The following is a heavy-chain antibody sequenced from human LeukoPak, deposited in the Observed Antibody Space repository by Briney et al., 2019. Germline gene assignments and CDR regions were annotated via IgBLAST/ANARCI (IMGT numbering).Heavy chain of an antibody. CDR2: INHSGST. J-gene: IGHJ6*03. Sequence: SETLSLTCAVYGGSFSGYYWSWIRQPPGKGLEWIGEINHSGSTNYNPSLKSRVTISVDTSKNQFSLKLSSVTAADTAVYYCARGTFKLILHKVVDYYYYYYMDVWGKGTTVTVSS. V-gene: IGHV4-34*01. D-gene: IGHD2-15*01. CDR3: ARGTFKLILHKVVDYYYYYYMDV. CDR1: GGSFSGYY.